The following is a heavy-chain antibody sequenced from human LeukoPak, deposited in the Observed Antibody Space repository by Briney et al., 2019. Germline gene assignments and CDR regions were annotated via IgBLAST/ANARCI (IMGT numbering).Heavy chain of an antibody. CDR1: GNTFTSYD. V-gene: IGHV1-8*01. Sequence: GASVKVSCKASGNTFTSYDINWVRQATGQGLEWMGWMNPNSGNTGYAQKFQGRVTMTRNTSISTAYMELSSLRSEDTAVYYCARRGYNWNDLYYYYGMDVWGQGTTVTVSS. CDR2: MNPNSGNT. D-gene: IGHD1-1*01. CDR3: ARRGYNWNDLYYYYGMDV. J-gene: IGHJ6*02.